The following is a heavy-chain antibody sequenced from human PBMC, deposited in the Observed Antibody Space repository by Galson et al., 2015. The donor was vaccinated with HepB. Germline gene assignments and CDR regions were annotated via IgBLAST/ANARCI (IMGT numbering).Heavy chain of an antibody. CDR1: GFTFEDYD. V-gene: IGHV3-9*01. CDR2: ISWNSDFK. D-gene: IGHD3-10*01. Sequence: SLRLSCAASGFTFEDYDMHWVRQVPGKGLEWVSGISWNSDFKGYADSVRGRYTISRDNAKYSLYLQMNSLRADDTALYYCAQDLTYYFCSASYTVGMDFWGQGTTVTVSS. J-gene: IGHJ6*02. CDR3: AQDLTYYFCSASYTVGMDF.